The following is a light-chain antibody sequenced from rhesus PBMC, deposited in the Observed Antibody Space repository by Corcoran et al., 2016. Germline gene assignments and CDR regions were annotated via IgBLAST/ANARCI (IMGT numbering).Light chain of an antibody. V-gene: IGKV1-22*01. CDR1: QYMSTW. CDR3: EQYTSRPLT. Sequence: DIQMTQSPSSLSASVGDTVTITCRASQYMSTWLAWYQQMPGKAPKLLNNKASRLQSGVPSRFSGTGSGTDFTLTIIRLQSEDFATYYSEQYTSRPLTFVPGTKVYIK. CDR2: KAS. J-gene: IGKJ1*01.